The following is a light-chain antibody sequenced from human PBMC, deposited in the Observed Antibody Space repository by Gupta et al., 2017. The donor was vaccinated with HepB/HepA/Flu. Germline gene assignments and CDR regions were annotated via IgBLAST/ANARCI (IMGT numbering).Light chain of an antibody. V-gene: IGKV3-20*01. CDR3: KHYGTSLWT. Sequence: EIVLTQSPGTLSLSLGERATLSCRASQSVSSRYIAWYQQKPDQAPSLLIFGASSRATGIPDRFSGSGSGTDFTLTISRLDPEDFAVYYCKHYGTSLWTFGQGTKVEIK. CDR1: QSVSSRY. CDR2: GAS. J-gene: IGKJ1*01.